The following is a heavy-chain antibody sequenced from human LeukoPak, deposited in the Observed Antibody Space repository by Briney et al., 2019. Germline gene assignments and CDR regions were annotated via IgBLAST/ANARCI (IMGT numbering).Heavy chain of an antibody. Sequence: GESLKISCRGSGYSFGNYWIAWVRQMPGKGLEWMGIVYPGDSSTKYSPSFQGQVTISVDRSINTAYLQWSSLTASDTAMYYCARLTDYYDSSGYYRNYNWFDPRGQGTLVTVSS. CDR3: ARLTDYYDSSGYYRNYNWFDP. J-gene: IGHJ5*02. D-gene: IGHD3-22*01. CDR1: GYSFGNYW. CDR2: VYPGDSST. V-gene: IGHV5-51*01.